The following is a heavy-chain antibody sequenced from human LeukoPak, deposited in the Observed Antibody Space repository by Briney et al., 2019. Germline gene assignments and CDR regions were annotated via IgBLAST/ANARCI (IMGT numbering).Heavy chain of an antibody. CDR3: ATSVIVPWGTLGWLDR. D-gene: IGHD2/OR15-2a*01. V-gene: IGHV1-2*02. CDR2: IDPNSGDA. Sequence: GASVTVSCKPSAYRFPVKSFHWVRQAPGQGLEWMGWIDPNSGDAEYSQTFQGRVTMTWVTSISTAYMQLSSLRSDDAAIYYCATSVIVPWGTLGWLDRWGQGTLVTVSS. CDR1: AYRFPVKS. J-gene: IGHJ5*02.